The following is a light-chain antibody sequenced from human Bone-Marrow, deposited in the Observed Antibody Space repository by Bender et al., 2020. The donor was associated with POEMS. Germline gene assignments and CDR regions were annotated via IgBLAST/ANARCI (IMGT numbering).Light chain of an antibody. CDR2: DVS. V-gene: IGLV2-14*03. CDR1: SSDVGGYNY. J-gene: IGLJ3*02. Sequence: QSALTQPASVSGSPGQSITISCAGTSSDVGGYNYVSWYQHHPGKAPKLLIYDVSERPSGVPDRFSGSKSGTSASLAISDIQSEDEGDYYCSSWDDSLSGWVFGGGTKLTV. CDR3: SSWDDSLSGWV.